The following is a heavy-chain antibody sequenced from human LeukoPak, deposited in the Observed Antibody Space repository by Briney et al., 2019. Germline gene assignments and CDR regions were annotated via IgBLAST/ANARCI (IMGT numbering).Heavy chain of an antibody. J-gene: IGHJ4*02. D-gene: IGHD5-18*01. V-gene: IGHV4-38-2*01. Sequence: PSETLSLTRAVSGPSITTDYYWAWIRQPPGQGLEWIGSISHSGNTRYNPSLKSRVTISVDTSKNQFSLKLASVTAADTAVYYCARREYSYGYGFDYWGQGTLVTVSS. CDR3: ARREYSYGYGFDY. CDR2: ISHSGNT. CDR1: GPSITTDYY.